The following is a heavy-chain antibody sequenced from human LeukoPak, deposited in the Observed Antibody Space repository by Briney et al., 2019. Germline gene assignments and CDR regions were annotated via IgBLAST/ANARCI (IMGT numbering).Heavy chain of an antibody. Sequence: GGSLTLSCVTSGFDFNVYAMHWVRHSPGKGLEWVALLAYDGTNQYYADFVKGRFTISRDNAKNSLYLQMSSLRAEDTAVYYCARVHYYDSSGFDYWGQGTLVTVSS. CDR1: GFDFNVYA. J-gene: IGHJ4*02. CDR3: ARVHYYDSSGFDY. D-gene: IGHD3-22*01. CDR2: LAYDGTNQ. V-gene: IGHV3-30*04.